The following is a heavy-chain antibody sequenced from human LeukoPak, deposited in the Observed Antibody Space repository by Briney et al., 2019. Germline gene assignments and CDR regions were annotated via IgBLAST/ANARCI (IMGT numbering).Heavy chain of an antibody. CDR2: IKSKTDGGTT. CDR3: TTTPRTTYSSGWSPWDSGASYFDY. CDR1: GFTFSNAW. D-gene: IGHD6-19*01. J-gene: IGHJ4*02. V-gene: IGHV3-15*01. Sequence: GGSLRLSCAASGFTFSNAWMSWVRQAPGKGLEWVGRIKSKTDGGTTDYAAPVKGRFTISRDDSKNTLYLQMNSLKTEDTAVYYCTTTPRTTYSSGWSPWDSGASYFDYWGQGTLVTVSS.